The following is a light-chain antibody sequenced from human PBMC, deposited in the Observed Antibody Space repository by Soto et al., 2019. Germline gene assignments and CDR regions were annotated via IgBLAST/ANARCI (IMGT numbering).Light chain of an antibody. V-gene: IGLV2-14*01. CDR2: EVS. J-gene: IGLJ2*01. CDR1: SSDIGYYNY. Sequence: QSALTQPASASGSPGQSITISCTGTSSDIGYYNYVSWHQQHPGKAPKLMIYEVSNRPSGVSNRFSGSRSGDTASLTISGLQAEDEADYFCSSYTSSTTGVVFGGGTKLTVL. CDR3: SSYTSSTTGVV.